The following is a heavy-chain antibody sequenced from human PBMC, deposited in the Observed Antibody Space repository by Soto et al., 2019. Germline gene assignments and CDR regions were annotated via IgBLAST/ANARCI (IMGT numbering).Heavy chain of an antibody. D-gene: IGHD3-3*01. Sequence: ASVKVSCKASGYTFTSYGISWVRQAPGQGLEWMGWIGAYNGNTNYAQKLQGRVTMTTDTSTSTAYMELRSLRSDDTAVYYCARQRRSYYDFWSDATDYWGQGTLVTVSS. V-gene: IGHV1-18*01. CDR2: IGAYNGNT. J-gene: IGHJ4*02. CDR3: ARQRRSYYDFWSDATDY. CDR1: GYTFTSYG.